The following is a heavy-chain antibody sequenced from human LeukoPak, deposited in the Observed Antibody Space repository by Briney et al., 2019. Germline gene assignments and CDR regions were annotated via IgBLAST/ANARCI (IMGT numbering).Heavy chain of an antibody. Sequence: HPGGSLRLSCAASGFTFSSYGMHWVRQAPGKGLEWVAVIWYDGSNKYYADSVKGRFTISRDNSKNTLYLQMNSLRAEDTAVYYCAREGVLYYGSGSYYVPGGHCYWGQGTLVTVSS. J-gene: IGHJ4*02. CDR2: IWYDGSNK. D-gene: IGHD3-10*01. CDR3: AREGVLYYGSGSYYVPGGHCY. CDR1: GFTFSSYG. V-gene: IGHV3-33*01.